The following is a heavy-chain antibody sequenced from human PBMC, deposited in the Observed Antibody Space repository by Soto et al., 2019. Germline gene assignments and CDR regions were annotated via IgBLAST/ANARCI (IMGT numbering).Heavy chain of an antibody. D-gene: IGHD3-16*02. CDR2: IYYTGDT. CDR1: GVSIRSSTYY. Sequence: QLQLQESGPGLVKHSETLSLTCTVSGVSIRSSTYYWAWLRQPPGKGLEWIGSIYYTGDTVYKPSLKSRVTMSVDTSKSQFSLRLNSVTAADTAEYYCATQTAFEVIIAANVFDIWGRGTMVTVSS. J-gene: IGHJ3*02. V-gene: IGHV4-39*01. CDR3: ATQTAFEVIIAANVFDI.